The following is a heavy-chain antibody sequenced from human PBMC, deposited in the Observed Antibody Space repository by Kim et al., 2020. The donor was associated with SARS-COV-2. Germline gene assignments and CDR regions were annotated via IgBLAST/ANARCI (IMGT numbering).Heavy chain of an antibody. CDR3: ARSPATLLNWYFDL. Sequence: SETLSLTCTVSGGSISSSNGYYWGWVRQPPGKGLEWIGSIFYSGSTYYNPSLKTRVTISVDTSRKKFSLKLTSVTAADTAVYFCARSPATLLNWYFDLWGRGTLVTVSS. CDR1: GGSISSSNGYY. J-gene: IGHJ2*01. D-gene: IGHD2-2*01. CDR2: IFYSGST. V-gene: IGHV4-39*01.